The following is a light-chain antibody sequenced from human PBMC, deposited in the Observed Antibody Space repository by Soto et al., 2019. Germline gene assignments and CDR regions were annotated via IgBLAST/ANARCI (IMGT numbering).Light chain of an antibody. Sequence: QSVLTQPPSASGTPGQRVPISCSGCSSNIGSKYVYWYQQLPGTAPKLIIYRNNQRPSGVPDRFSGSKSGTSASLAISGLRSEDEADYYCAAWDDSLSGLVVFGGGTKLTVL. V-gene: IGLV1-47*01. CDR3: AAWDDSLSGLVV. CDR1: SSNIGSKY. CDR2: RNN. J-gene: IGLJ2*01.